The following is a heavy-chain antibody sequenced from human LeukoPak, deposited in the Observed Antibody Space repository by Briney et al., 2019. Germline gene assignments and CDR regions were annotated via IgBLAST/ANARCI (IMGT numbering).Heavy chain of an antibody. Sequence: PGGSLRLSCAASGFTVSTNCMTWVRQAPGKGLEWVSTIYNGGTTYYADSVMGRFTISRHNSRNTLYLQMNSPRAEDTAVYYCARVDTVMAYYFDLWGQGTLVTVSS. CDR1: GFTVSTNC. D-gene: IGHD5-18*01. CDR2: IYNGGTT. J-gene: IGHJ4*02. CDR3: ARVDTVMAYYFDL. V-gene: IGHV3-53*04.